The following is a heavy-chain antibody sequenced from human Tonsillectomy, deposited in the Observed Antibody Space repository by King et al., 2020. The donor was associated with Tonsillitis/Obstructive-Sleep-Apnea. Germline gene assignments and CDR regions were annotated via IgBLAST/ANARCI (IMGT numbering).Heavy chain of an antibody. CDR3: VRDRDKGDYVDF. Sequence: VQLVESGGGLVQPGGSLRLSCAASGFTFTSYWMSWVRQAPGKGLECVANIHQDGREKYYVNSVKGRFTISRDNAKDSLYLQMNSLRAEDTAVYYCVRDRDKGDYVDFWGQGILVTVSS. V-gene: IGHV3-7*04. D-gene: IGHD4/OR15-4a*01. J-gene: IGHJ4*02. CDR2: IHQDGREK. CDR1: GFTFTSYW.